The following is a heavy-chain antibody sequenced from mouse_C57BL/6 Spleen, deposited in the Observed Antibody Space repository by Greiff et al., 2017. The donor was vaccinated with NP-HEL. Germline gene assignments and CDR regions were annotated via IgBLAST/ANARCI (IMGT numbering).Heavy chain of an antibody. CDR2: IYTRSGNT. J-gene: IGHJ3*01. CDR3: AREGAITTVVARAY. D-gene: IGHD1-1*01. V-gene: IGHV1-81*01. Sequence: VQLQQSGAELARPGASVKLSCKASGYTFTSYGISWVKQRTGQGLEWIGEIYTRSGNTYYNKKFKGKATLTADKSSSTAYMELRSLTSEDSAVYFCAREGAITTVVARAYWGQGTLVTVSA. CDR1: GYTFTSYG.